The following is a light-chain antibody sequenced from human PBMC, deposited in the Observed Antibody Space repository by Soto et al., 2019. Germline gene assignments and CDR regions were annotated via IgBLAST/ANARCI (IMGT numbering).Light chain of an antibody. Sequence: DIQMTQSPSTLSASVGDSVTITCRASQNIRNWLAWYQQKPGKAPNPLIYDASSLKSGVPSKFSGSGSGTDFTLTISSLQPEDFATYYCQQSYSTSYTFGQGTKLEIK. CDR2: DAS. J-gene: IGKJ2*01. CDR1: QNIRNW. CDR3: QQSYSTSYT. V-gene: IGKV1-5*01.